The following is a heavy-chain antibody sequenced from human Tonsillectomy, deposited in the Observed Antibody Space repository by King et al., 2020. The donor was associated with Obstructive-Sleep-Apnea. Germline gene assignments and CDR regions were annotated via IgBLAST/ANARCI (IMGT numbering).Heavy chain of an antibody. CDR2: ILYDGSNT. J-gene: IGHJ4*02. D-gene: IGHD3-10*01. Sequence: VQLVESGGGVVQPGRSLRLSCAASGYTISNYGMHWVRQAPGKGLEWGAIILYDGSNTYYSDSVKGRFTISRDNSKNTLYLQKNSLRSEDTAVYYCASPDGSGSHPPYYDYWGQGTLVTVSS. CDR3: ASPDGSGSHPPYYDY. V-gene: IGHV3-30*03. CDR1: GYTISNYG.